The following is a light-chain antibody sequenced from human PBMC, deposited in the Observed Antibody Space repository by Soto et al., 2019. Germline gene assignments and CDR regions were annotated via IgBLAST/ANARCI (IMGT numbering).Light chain of an antibody. Sequence: EVVLTQSPATLSVSPGERATLSCRASQSVNINLAWYQQKPGQAPYLLIYTASTRATGVPARFSGSGSGTEFTLTISPLQSEDFTVYYCQQYNNWPITFGQGTRLEIK. CDR3: QQYNNWPIT. CDR1: QSVNIN. CDR2: TAS. J-gene: IGKJ5*01. V-gene: IGKV3-15*01.